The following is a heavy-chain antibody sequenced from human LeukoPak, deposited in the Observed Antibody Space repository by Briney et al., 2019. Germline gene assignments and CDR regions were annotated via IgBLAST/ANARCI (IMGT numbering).Heavy chain of an antibody. D-gene: IGHD6-13*01. CDR1: GGSISSGDYY. CDR2: IYYSGST. Sequence: SETLSLTCTVSGGSISSGDYYWSRIRQPPGKGLEWIGYIYYSGSTYYNPSLKSRVTISVDTSKNQFSLKLSSVTAADTAVYYCAVGIAAAGPAPGYYYYYMDVWGKGTTVTVSS. V-gene: IGHV4-30-4*08. CDR3: AVGIAAAGPAPGYYYYYMDV. J-gene: IGHJ6*03.